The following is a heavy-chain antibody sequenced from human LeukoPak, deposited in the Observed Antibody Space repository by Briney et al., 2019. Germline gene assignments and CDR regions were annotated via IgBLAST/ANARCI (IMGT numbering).Heavy chain of an antibody. D-gene: IGHD4-23*01. CDR3: ARDLLNEGNHLDY. CDR2: ILYSGST. Sequence: RTSETLSLTCTVSGVSISSYYWSWIRQPPGKGLEWIGYILYSGSTNYNPSLKSRITISVDTSKNQFSLKLSSVTAADTAVYYCARDLLNEGNHLDYWGQGTLVTVSS. V-gene: IGHV4-59*12. CDR1: GVSISSYY. J-gene: IGHJ4*02.